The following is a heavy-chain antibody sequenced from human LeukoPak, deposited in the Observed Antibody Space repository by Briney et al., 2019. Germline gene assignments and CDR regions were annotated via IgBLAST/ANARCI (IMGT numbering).Heavy chain of an antibody. CDR2: INSDGSST. D-gene: IGHD3-3*01. V-gene: IGHV3-74*01. CDR1: GFTFSSYW. CDR3: ARGPIHPTSYDFWSGYYWAHPYYFDY. J-gene: IGHJ4*02. Sequence: GGSLRLSCAASGFTFSSYWMHWVRQAPGKGLVWVSRINSDGSSTSYADSVKGRFTISRDNAKNTLYLQMNSLRAEDTAVYYCARGPIHPTSYDFWSGYYWAHPYYFDYWGQGTLVTVSS.